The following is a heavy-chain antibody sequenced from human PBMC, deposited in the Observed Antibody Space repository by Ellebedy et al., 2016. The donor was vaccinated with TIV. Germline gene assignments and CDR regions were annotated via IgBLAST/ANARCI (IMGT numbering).Heavy chain of an antibody. D-gene: IGHD6-19*01. J-gene: IGHJ6*02. CDR1: GYSFTSFW. CDR2: IYPGDSYT. Sequence: GESLKISCKGSGYSFTSFWIGWVRQMSGKGLEWVGIIYPGDSYTRYSPSFQGQVTISADKSISTAYLQWSSLKASDTAMYYCATLAVAGNYYYYGMDVWGQGTTVTVSS. CDR3: ATLAVAGNYYYYGMDV. V-gene: IGHV5-51*01.